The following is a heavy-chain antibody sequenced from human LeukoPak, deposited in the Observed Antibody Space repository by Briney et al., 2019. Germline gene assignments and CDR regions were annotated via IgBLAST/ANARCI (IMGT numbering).Heavy chain of an antibody. Sequence: GGPLSLSCAASGFTFSSYWMHWVRQAPGRGLVWVSRINSDGSSTSYADSVKGRFSISRDNAKNTLYLQMSSLRAEDTAVYYCAREGWGYDYWGQGTLVTVSS. J-gene: IGHJ4*02. CDR2: INSDGSST. CDR3: AREGWGYDY. V-gene: IGHV3-74*01. CDR1: GFTFSSYW. D-gene: IGHD2-21*01.